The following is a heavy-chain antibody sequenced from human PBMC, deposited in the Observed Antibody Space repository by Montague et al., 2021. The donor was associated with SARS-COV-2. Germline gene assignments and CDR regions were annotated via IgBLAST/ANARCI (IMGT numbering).Heavy chain of an antibody. CDR1: DASISSGGYC. CDR3: ARAGTITMIVVLIDAFDI. CDR2: IYYSGST. V-gene: IGHV4-31*03. Sequence: TLSLTCTVSDASISSGGYCWSWIRQHPGKGLEWIGYIYYSGSTYYNPSLKSRVTISVDTSKNQFSLKLSSVTAADTAVYYCARAGTITMIVVLIDAFDIWGQGKMVTVSS. D-gene: IGHD3-22*01. J-gene: IGHJ3*02.